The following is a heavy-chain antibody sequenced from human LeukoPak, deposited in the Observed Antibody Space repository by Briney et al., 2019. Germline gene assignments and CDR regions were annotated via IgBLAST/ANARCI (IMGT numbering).Heavy chain of an antibody. V-gene: IGHV1-46*01. CDR3: ATGPSLAVAVDY. CDR1: GYTFTSYY. J-gene: IGHJ4*02. CDR2: INPSGGST. D-gene: IGHD6-19*01. Sequence: ASVKVSCKASGYTFTSYYMHWVRQAPGQGLEWMGIINPSGGSTSYAQKFQGRVTMTRDTSTSTVYMGLSSLRSEDTAVYYCATGPSLAVAVDYWGQGTLVTVSS.